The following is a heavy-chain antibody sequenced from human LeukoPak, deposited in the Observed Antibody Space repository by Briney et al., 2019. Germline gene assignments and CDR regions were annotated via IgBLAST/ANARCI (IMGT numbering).Heavy chain of an antibody. CDR3: ARDSYPLDYHYNWFDP. CDR1: GFSFSSYW. CDR2: IKYDGSLK. Sequence: GGSLRLSCAASGFSFSSYWMAWVRQAPGKGLEWVANIKYDGSLKFYGGSVKGRFTISRDNTKNSLYLQMNSLRAEDTAVYYCARDSYPLDYHYNWFDPWGQGTLVTVSS. V-gene: IGHV3-7*01. D-gene: IGHD5-18*01. J-gene: IGHJ5*02.